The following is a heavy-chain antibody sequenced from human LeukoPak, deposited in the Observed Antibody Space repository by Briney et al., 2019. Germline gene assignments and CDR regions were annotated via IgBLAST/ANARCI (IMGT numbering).Heavy chain of an antibody. Sequence: PGGSLRLSCAASGFTFSSYGMHWVRQAPGKGLEWVAIIWHDGSDEYYADSVKGRFTISRDNSKNTLYLQMNSLRAEDTAVYFCTRQSENFSLDYWGQGTLVTVSS. J-gene: IGHJ4*02. CDR3: TRQSENFSLDY. V-gene: IGHV3-33*01. D-gene: IGHD3-3*01. CDR2: IWHDGSDE. CDR1: GFTFSSYG.